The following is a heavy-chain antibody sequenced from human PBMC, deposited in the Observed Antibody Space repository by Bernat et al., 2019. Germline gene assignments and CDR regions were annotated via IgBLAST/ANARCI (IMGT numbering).Heavy chain of an antibody. D-gene: IGHD4-17*01. CDR2: ISGSGGST. CDR1: GFTFSSYA. V-gene: IGHV3-23*01. CDR3: AKPLTVTTVPTDD. J-gene: IGHJ4*02. Sequence: EVQLLESGGGLVQPWGSLRLSCAASGFTFSSYAMSWVRQAPGKGLEWVAAISGSGGSTYNADSVKGRFTISRDNTKNTLYLQMNSLRAEETAVYYGAKPLTVTTVPTDDWGQGTLVTVSS.